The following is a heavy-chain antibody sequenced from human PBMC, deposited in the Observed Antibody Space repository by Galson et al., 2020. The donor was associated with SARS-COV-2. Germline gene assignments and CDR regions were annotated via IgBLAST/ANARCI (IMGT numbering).Heavy chain of an antibody. V-gene: IGHV3-11*06. CDR1: GGSFSGNC. Sequence: LSLTCAVYGGSFSGNCWNWIRQAPGTGLEWVSYISSSSSSGFTNYADSVKGRFTISRDNAKNSLYLQMNSLGPEDTAVYYCARGITATTGSTFDLWGQGTMVTVSS. CDR3: ARGITATTGSTFDL. D-gene: IGHD1-7*01. CDR2: ISSSSSSGFT. J-gene: IGHJ3*01.